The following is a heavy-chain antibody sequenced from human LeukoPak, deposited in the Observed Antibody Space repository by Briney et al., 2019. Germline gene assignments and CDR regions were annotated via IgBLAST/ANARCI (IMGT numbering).Heavy chain of an antibody. CDR2: ISAYNGNT. V-gene: IGHV1-18*01. CDR1: GYTFISYG. J-gene: IGHJ5*02. Sequence: ASVKVSCKTSGYTFISYGISWVRQAPGQGLEWMGWISAYNGNTKYAQNFQGRVTMTTDTSTSTAYMELRSLRSDDTAVYYCARGGDRFLEWMGNWFDPWGQGTLVTVSS. D-gene: IGHD3-3*01. CDR3: ARGGDRFLEWMGNWFDP.